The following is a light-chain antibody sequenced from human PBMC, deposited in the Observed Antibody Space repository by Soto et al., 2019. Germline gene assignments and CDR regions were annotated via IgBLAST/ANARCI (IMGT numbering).Light chain of an antibody. CDR2: LNSDGSH. V-gene: IGLV4-69*01. CDR1: SGYSTYG. J-gene: IGLJ3*02. Sequence: QLVLTQSPSASASLGASVKLTCTLSSGYSTYGIAWHQQQPEKGPRFLMKLNSDGSHNKGDGIPDRVSGSSSGAARYLTISSLQLEDEADYYCQTWGTGIWVFGGGTKLTVL. CDR3: QTWGTGIWV.